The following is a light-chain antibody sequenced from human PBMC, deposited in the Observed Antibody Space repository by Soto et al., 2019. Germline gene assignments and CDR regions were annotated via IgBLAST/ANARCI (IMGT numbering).Light chain of an antibody. CDR1: SSDVGSYSL. Sequence: QSVLTQPASVSGSPGPSITISCTGTSSDVGSYSLVSWYQQHPGKAPKLMIYEANKRPSGVSNRFSGSKSGNTASPTISGLQAEDEAEYYCSSYAGYSTSVVFGGGTKLTVL. CDR2: EAN. V-gene: IGLV2-23*01. J-gene: IGLJ2*01. CDR3: SSYAGYSTSVV.